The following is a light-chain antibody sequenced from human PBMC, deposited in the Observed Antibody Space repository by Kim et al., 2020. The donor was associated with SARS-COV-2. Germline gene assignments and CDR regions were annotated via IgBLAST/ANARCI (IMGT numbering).Light chain of an antibody. Sequence: TWSPGERATLSCRASQGFDNYLAWYQQKPGQTPRLLIYDASNRATGIPARFSGSGSGTDFTLTISSLEPEDFAVYYCQKRANWLTFGGGTKVDIK. CDR2: DAS. J-gene: IGKJ4*01. V-gene: IGKV3-11*01. CDR1: QGFDNY. CDR3: QKRANWLT.